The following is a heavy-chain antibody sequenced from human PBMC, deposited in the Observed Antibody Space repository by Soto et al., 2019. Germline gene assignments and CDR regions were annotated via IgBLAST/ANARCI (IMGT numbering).Heavy chain of an antibody. Sequence: QVQLVQSGAEVKKPGASVKVSCKASGYTFTGYYMHWVRQAPGQGLEWMGWINPNSGGTNYAQKFQGRVTMTRDTSISTAYMELSRLRSDDTAVYYCARELGESWAVAGTWWFDPWGQGTLVTVSS. J-gene: IGHJ5*02. CDR2: INPNSGGT. CDR3: ARELGESWAVAGTWWFDP. D-gene: IGHD6-19*01. CDR1: GYTFTGYY. V-gene: IGHV1-2*02.